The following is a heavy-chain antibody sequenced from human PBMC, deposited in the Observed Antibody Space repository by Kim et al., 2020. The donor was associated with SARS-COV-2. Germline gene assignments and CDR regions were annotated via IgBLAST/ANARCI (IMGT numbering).Heavy chain of an antibody. Sequence: SVKVSCKASGGTFSSYAISWVRQAPGQGLEWMGGIIPIFGTANYAQKFQGRVTITADESTSTAYMELSSLRSEDTAVYYCARVEAGSSSPDYYYGMDVWGQGTTVTVSS. V-gene: IGHV1-69*13. CDR2: IIPIFGTA. D-gene: IGHD6-6*01. CDR1: GGTFSSYA. CDR3: ARVEAGSSSPDYYYGMDV. J-gene: IGHJ6*02.